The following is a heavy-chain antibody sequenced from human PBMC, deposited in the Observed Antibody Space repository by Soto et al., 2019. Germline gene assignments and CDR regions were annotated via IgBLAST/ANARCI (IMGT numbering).Heavy chain of an antibody. J-gene: IGHJ2*01. Sequence: QVQLVQSGAEVKKPGASVKVSCKASGYTFTSYAMHWVRQAPGQRLEWMGWINAGNGNTKYSQKFQGRVPITRETSASTAYMELSSLRSEDTAVYYCARGYSNYNWYFDLWGRGTLVTVSS. CDR1: GYTFTSYA. CDR2: INAGNGNT. D-gene: IGHD4-4*01. V-gene: IGHV1-3*01. CDR3: ARGYSNYNWYFDL.